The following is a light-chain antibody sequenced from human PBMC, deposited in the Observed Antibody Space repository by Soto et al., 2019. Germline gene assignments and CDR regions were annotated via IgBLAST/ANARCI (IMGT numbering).Light chain of an antibody. V-gene: IGLV2-23*01. CDR1: SSDVGSYDL. J-gene: IGLJ1*01. CDR2: EAS. CDR3: CSYAGSSTYV. Sequence: QSALTQPASVSGSAGQSITISCTGTSSDVGSYDLVSWYQQHPGRAPKLIIYEASKRPSGVSNRFSGSKSGNTASLTISGLQAEDEADYSCCSYAGSSTYVFGTGTKVTVL.